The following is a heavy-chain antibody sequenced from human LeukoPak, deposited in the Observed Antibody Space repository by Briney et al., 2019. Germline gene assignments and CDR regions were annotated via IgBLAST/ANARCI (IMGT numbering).Heavy chain of an antibody. J-gene: IGHJ3*02. CDR1: GYTFTSYG. D-gene: IGHD3-3*01. V-gene: IGHV1-18*01. Sequence: GASVKVSCKASGYTFTSYGISWVRQAPGQGLEWMGWISAYNGNTNYAQKLQGRVTMTTDTSTSTAYMELRSLRSDDTAVYYCARDPVRFLEWLGQLDAFDIWGQGTMVTVSS. CDR3: ARDPVRFLEWLGQLDAFDI. CDR2: ISAYNGNT.